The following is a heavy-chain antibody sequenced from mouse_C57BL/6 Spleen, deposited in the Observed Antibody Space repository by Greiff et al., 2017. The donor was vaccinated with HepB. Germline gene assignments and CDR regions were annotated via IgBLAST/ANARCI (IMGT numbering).Heavy chain of an antibody. CDR1: GYTFTSYW. CDR3: ARRGDSNYGFFDY. D-gene: IGHD2-5*01. CDR2: IDPSDSYT. Sequence: QVQLKQPGAELVMPGASVKLSCKASGYTFTSYWMHWVKQRPGQGLEWIGEIDPSDSYTNYNQKFKGKSTLTVDKSSSTAYMQLSSLTSEDSAVYYCARRGDSNYGFFDYWGQGTTLTVSS. V-gene: IGHV1-69*01. J-gene: IGHJ2*01.